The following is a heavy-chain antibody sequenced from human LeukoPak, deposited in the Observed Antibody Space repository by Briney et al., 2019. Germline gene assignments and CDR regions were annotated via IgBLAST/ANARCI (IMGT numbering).Heavy chain of an antibody. J-gene: IGHJ5*02. Sequence: PSETLSLTCTVSGGSISSYYWSWIRQPPGKGLEWIGYIYYSGSTNYNPSLKSGVTISVDTSKNQSPLKLSSVTAADTAVYYCARLACSWNDYGDYAGGYWFDPWGQGTLVTVSS. V-gene: IGHV4-59*08. CDR1: GGSISSYY. CDR2: IYYSGST. D-gene: IGHD4-17*01. CDR3: ARLACSWNDYGDYAGGYWFDP.